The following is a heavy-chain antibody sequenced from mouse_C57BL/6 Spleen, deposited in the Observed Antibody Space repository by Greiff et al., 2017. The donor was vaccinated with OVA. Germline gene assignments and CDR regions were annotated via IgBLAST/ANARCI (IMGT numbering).Heavy chain of an antibody. J-gene: IGHJ3*01. CDR1: GYTFTSYG. CDR2: IYIGNGYT. D-gene: IGHD1-1*01. CDR3: ARRDLRTSYGSSSAWFAY. V-gene: IGHV1-58*01. Sequence: VQLQQSGAELVRPGSSVKMSCKTSGYTFTSYGINWVKQRPGQGLEWIGYIYIGNGYTEYNEKFKGKATLTSDTSSSTAYMQLSRLTSEDSAIYCWARRDLRTSYGSSSAWFAYWGQGTLVTVSA.